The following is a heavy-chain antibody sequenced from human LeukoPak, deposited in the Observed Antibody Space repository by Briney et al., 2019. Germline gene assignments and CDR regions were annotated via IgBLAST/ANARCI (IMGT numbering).Heavy chain of an antibody. D-gene: IGHD3-22*01. CDR3: ARGPPTYYYDNSGYYYNYYYGMDV. J-gene: IGHJ6*02. CDR1: GGSFSGYY. Sequence: PSETLSLTCAVYGGSFSGYYWSWIRQPPGKGLEWIGEINHSGSTNYNPSLKSRVTISVDTSKNQFSLKLSSVTAADTAVYYCARGPPTYYYDNSGYYYNYYYGMDVWGQGTTVTISS. CDR2: INHSGST. V-gene: IGHV4-34*01.